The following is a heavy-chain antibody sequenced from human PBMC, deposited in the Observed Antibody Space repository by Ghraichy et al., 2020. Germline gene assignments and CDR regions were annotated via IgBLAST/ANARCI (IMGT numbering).Heavy chain of an antibody. CDR3: AREPSGGSGYDFGFDY. Sequence: ASVKVSCKASGYTFTSYGISWVRQAPGQGLEWMGWISAYNGNTNYAQKLQGRVTMTTDTSTSTAYMELRSLRSDDTAVYYCAREPSGGSGYDFGFDYWGQGTLVTVSS. CDR1: GYTFTSYG. J-gene: IGHJ4*02. V-gene: IGHV1-18*04. D-gene: IGHD5-12*01. CDR2: ISAYNGNT.